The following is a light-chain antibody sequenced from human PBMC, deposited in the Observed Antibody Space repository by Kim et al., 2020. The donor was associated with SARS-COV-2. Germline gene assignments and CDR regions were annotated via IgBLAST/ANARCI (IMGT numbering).Light chain of an antibody. V-gene: IGKV1-5*03. J-gene: IGKJ4*01. CDR1: QNIKNW. CDR3: QQYHSYPLT. Sequence: DIQLTHSPSTLPASVGDRVTITCRASQNIKNWLAWYQLKPGKAPHLLIFGASTLQEGVHSRFSGSGSGTEFSLTINSLQPDDFAIYYCQQYHSYPLTFGGGTKVDIK. CDR2: GAS.